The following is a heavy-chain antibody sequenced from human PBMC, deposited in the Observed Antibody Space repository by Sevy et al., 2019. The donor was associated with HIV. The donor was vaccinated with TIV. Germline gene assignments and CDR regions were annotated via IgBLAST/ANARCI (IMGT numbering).Heavy chain of an antibody. J-gene: IGHJ3*02. D-gene: IGHD6-6*01. CDR3: ASWGSSRAFDI. CDR1: GFTFSSYS. V-gene: IGHV3-21*01. CDR2: ISSSSSYI. Sequence: GGSLRLSCAASGFTFSSYSMNWVRQAPGKGLEWVSSISSSSSYIYYADSVKGRFTISRDNAKNSLYLQMNSLRAEDTAVYYCASWGSSRAFDIWGQGTTVTVSS.